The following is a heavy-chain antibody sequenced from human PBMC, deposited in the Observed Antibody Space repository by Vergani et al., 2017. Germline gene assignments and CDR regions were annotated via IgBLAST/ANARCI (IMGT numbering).Heavy chain of an antibody. CDR2: LSASDRRT. CDR3: AKVARSEVSGTFGAFDI. D-gene: IGHD6-19*01. CDR1: GFTFIMHA. Sequence: EVQLLESGGDLVQPGGSLRLSCAASGFTFIMHAMSWVRQAPGKGLEWVSTLSASDRRTHYADSVKGRFTISRDNSKNTLFLHMNSLRPEDTAVYYCAKVARSEVSGTFGAFDIWGERTMVAVSS. J-gene: IGHJ3*02. V-gene: IGHV3-23*01.